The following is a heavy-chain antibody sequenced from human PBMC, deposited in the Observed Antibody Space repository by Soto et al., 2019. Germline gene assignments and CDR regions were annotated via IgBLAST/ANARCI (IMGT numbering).Heavy chain of an antibody. D-gene: IGHD2-2*01. J-gene: IGHJ4*02. CDR2: ISGSGGST. Sequence: GGSLRLSCAASGFAFSSYAMSWVGQAPGKGLEWVSAISGSGGSTYYADSVKGRFTISRDNSKNTLYLQMNSLRAEDTAVYYCAKAFEDIVLVSPAMQWFWGRGT. CDR1: GFAFSSYA. V-gene: IGHV3-23*01. CDR3: AKAFEDIVLVSPAMQWF.